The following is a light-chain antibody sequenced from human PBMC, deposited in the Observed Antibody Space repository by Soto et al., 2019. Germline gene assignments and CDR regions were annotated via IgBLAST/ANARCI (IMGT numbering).Light chain of an antibody. CDR2: DVS. V-gene: IGLV2-14*01. CDR3: SSYTSSVYV. CDR1: SSDVGGYNY. Sequence: QPDLTQPASVSGSPGQSITISCTGTSSDVGGYNYVSWYQQHPGKAPKLMIYDVSNRPSGVSNRFSGSKSGNTASLTISGLQAEDEADYDCSSYTSSVYVFGTGTKVTVL. J-gene: IGLJ1*01.